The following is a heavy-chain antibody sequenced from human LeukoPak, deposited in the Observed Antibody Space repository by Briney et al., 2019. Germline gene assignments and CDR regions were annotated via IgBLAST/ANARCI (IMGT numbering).Heavy chain of an antibody. J-gene: IGHJ6*03. Sequence: SETLSLTCTVSGGSISSSSYYWGWIRQPPGKGLEWIGRIYYSGSTYYNPSLKSRVTISVDTSKNQFSLKLSSVTAADTAVYYCKVATIQLWPREYMDVWGKGTTVTISS. D-gene: IGHD5-18*01. V-gene: IGHV4-39*01. CDR2: IYYSGST. CDR1: GGSISSSSYY. CDR3: KVATIQLWPREYMDV.